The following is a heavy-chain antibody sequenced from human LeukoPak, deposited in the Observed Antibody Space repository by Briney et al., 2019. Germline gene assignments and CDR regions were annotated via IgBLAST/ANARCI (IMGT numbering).Heavy chain of an antibody. CDR2: IYNSGST. J-gene: IGHJ5*02. Sequence: SETLSLTCNVSGDSISGSRHFWAWIRQSPGRGLEWIGYIYNSGSTYYNPSLKSRVTISVDTSKNQFSLRLSSVTAADSAVYYCARWGTYASTSNWFDPWGQGTRVTVSS. V-gene: IGHV4-39*07. CDR3: ARWGTYASTSNWFDP. CDR1: GDSISGSRHF. D-gene: IGHD2-2*01.